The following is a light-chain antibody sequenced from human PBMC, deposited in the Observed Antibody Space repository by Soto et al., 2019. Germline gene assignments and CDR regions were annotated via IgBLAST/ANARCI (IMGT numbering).Light chain of an antibody. CDR1: QGISTN. CDR2: GAS. CDR3: QQYDNWPPIT. J-gene: IGKJ5*01. Sequence: EIVMTQSPATLSVSPGDGATLSCRASQGISTNLAWYQQKPGQSPRLLIYGASTRAAGIPARFRGSRSGTEFTLTISSLLSEDFAVYYCQQYDNWPPITVGQGTRLEIK. V-gene: IGKV3-15*01.